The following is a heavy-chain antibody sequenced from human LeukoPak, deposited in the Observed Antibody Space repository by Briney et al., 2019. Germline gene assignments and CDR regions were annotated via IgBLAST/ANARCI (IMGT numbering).Heavy chain of an antibody. D-gene: IGHD6-13*01. CDR1: GFTFSSYG. CDR2: IRYDGSNK. V-gene: IGHV3-30*02. CDR3: ARDYRSSSSWLSAFDI. J-gene: IGHJ3*02. Sequence: PGGSLRLSCAASGFTFSSYGMHWVRQAPGKGLEWVAFIRYDGSNKYYADSVKGRFTISRDNSKNTLYLQMNSLRAEDTAVYYCARDYRSSSSWLSAFDIWGQGTMVTVSS.